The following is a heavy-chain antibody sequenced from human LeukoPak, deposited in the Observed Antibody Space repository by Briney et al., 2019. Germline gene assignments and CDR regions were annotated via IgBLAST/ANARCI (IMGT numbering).Heavy chain of an antibody. CDR1: GFTFSSYA. D-gene: IGHD3-10*01. CDR3: ARDRRGYYGTFYMDV. V-gene: IGHV3-7*01. CDR2: INQDGSEK. J-gene: IGHJ6*03. Sequence: GGSLRLSCAASGFTFSSYAMSWVRQAPGKGLEWVANINQDGSEKYYVDSVKGRFTISRDNAKNSLYLQMNSLRAEDTAVYYCARDRRGYYGTFYMDVWGKGTTATISS.